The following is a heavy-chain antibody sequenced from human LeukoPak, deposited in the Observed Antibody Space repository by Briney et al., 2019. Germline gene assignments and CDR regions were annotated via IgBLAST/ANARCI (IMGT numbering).Heavy chain of an antibody. V-gene: IGHV3-30-3*01. CDR3: ARDSGEMATTYVFDY. D-gene: IGHD5-24*01. CDR2: ISYDGSNK. Sequence: PGRSLRLSCAASGFTFSSYAMHWVRQAPGKGLEWVAVISYDGSNKYYAGSVKGRFTISRDNSKNTLYLQMNSLRAEDTAVYYCARDSGEMATTYVFDYWGQGTLVTVSS. CDR1: GFTFSSYA. J-gene: IGHJ4*02.